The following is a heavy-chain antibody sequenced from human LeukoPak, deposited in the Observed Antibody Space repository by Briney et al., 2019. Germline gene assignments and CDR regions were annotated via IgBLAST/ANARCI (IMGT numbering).Heavy chain of an antibody. V-gene: IGHV7-4-1*02. D-gene: IGHD2-2*01. CDR1: GYAFIDYA. CDR3: ARGPGDDFVVPGDP. Sequence: GASVKVSCKASGYAFIDYAINWVRQAPGQGLEWMGWINTNTGNPTYAQGFTGWFVFSLDTSVSTTYLQISSLKAEGTAVYYCARGPGDDFVVPGDPWGQGTLVTVSS. CDR2: INTNTGNP. J-gene: IGHJ5*02.